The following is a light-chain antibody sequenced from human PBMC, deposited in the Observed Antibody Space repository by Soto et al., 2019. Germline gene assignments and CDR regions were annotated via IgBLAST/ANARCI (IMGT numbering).Light chain of an antibody. V-gene: IGLV1-40*01. Sequence: QSVLTQPPSVSGAPGQRVTISCTGSNSNIGAGYDVHWYQQVAGRAPKLLIYGNTNRPSGVPDRFSGSKSGASASLAITGLRAEDEAHYYCHSYDRSLSGSVFGGGTQLTVL. CDR3: HSYDRSLSGSV. CDR1: NSNIGAGYD. J-gene: IGLJ3*02. CDR2: GNT.